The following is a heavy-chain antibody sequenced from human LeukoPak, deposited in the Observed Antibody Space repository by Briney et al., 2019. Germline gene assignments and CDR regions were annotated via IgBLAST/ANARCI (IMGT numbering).Heavy chain of an antibody. Sequence: SETLSLTCAAYGGSFSGYYWSWIRQPPGKGLEWIGEINHSGSTNHNPSLKSRVTISVVTSKNQCSLKLSSVADADTAVCYCARLDWNQNYWGQGTLVTVSS. D-gene: IGHD1-1*01. CDR1: GGSFSGYY. V-gene: IGHV4-34*01. CDR2: INHSGST. J-gene: IGHJ4*02. CDR3: ARLDWNQNY.